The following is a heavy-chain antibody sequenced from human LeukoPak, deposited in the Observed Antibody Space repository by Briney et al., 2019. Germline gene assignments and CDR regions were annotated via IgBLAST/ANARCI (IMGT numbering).Heavy chain of an antibody. CDR3: AKDQAKPGYCSGGSCYTGPN. Sequence: GGSLRLSCAASGFSFSNYAMTWVRQAPGKGLEWVSAISGSGGSTYYADSVKGRFTISRDNSKNTLYLQMNSLRAEDTAVYYCAKDQAKPGYCSGGSCYTGPNWGQGTLVTVSS. CDR2: ISGSGGST. D-gene: IGHD2-15*01. J-gene: IGHJ4*02. V-gene: IGHV3-23*01. CDR1: GFSFSNYA.